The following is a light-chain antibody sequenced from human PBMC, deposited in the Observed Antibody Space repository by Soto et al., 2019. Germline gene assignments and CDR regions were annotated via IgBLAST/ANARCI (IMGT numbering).Light chain of an antibody. J-gene: IGKJ1*01. CDR2: DAS. CDR1: QGISSF. V-gene: IGKV1-16*01. Sequence: DIQMTKSPSSLSASVGDRVTITCRASQGISSFLAWFQQKPGKAPKSLIYDASSLQSGVPSRFSGSGSDSHFTLTISSLQPEDFATYYCQQYHSYPASFGQGTKVEI. CDR3: QQYHSYPAS.